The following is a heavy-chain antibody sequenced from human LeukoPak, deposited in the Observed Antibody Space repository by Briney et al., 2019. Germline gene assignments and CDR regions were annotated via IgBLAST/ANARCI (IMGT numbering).Heavy chain of an antibody. Sequence: SETLSLTCTVSGGSISSSSYYWGWIRQPPGKGLEWIGSIYYSGSTYYNPSLKSRVTISVDTSKNQFSLKLSSVTAADTAVYYCARAKYYDILTGYYSWYYGMDVWGQGTTVTVSS. J-gene: IGHJ6*02. CDR2: IYYSGST. CDR1: GGSISSSSYY. V-gene: IGHV4-39*01. CDR3: ARAKYYDILTGYYSWYYGMDV. D-gene: IGHD3-9*01.